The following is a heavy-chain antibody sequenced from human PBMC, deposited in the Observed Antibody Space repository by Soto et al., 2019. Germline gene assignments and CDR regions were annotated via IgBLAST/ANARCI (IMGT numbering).Heavy chain of an antibody. CDR2: IDSSGEK. CDR3: ARRHLEVAVRPWFDP. J-gene: IGHJ5*02. V-gene: IGHV2-26*01. Sequence: QVTLKESVPVLVKPTETLTLRCTVSGLSITDSEMGVSWIRQPPGQPLEWLAHIDSSGEKSYRTFMKSRLAISKDTSKSQIVLTMTNMDPADTATSYCARRHLEVAVRPWFDPWGQGIPVTVSS. D-gene: IGHD1-1*01. CDR1: GLSITDSEMG.